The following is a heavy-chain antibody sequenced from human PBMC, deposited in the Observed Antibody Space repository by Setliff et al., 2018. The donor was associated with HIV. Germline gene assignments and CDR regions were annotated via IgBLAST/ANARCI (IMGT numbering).Heavy chain of an antibody. V-gene: IGHV5-51*01. D-gene: IGHD3-10*01. Sequence: GESLKISCKGAGYSFTSYWIGWVRQMPGKGLEWMGIIHPGDSNTRYSPSFRGQATMSADKSINTAYLQWSSLKASDTAMYYCARQSVAVSGGFFDYWGPGSLVTVSS. CDR3: ARQSVAVSGGFFDY. CDR2: IHPGDSNT. CDR1: GYSFTSYW. J-gene: IGHJ4*02.